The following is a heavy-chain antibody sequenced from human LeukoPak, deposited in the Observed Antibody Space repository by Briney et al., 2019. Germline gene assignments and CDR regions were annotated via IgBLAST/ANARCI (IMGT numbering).Heavy chain of an antibody. CDR3: ARNSDYYFYHFDY. D-gene: IGHD3-22*01. CDR2: IYYSGRT. Sequence: PSETLSLTCTVSGGSISNYYWSWIRQPPGKGLEWIGYIYYSGRTNYNPSLKSRVTISVDTSKNQFSLKLSSVTAADTAVYYCARNSDYYFYHFDYWGQGTLVSVSS. V-gene: IGHV4-59*08. CDR1: GGSISNYY. J-gene: IGHJ4*02.